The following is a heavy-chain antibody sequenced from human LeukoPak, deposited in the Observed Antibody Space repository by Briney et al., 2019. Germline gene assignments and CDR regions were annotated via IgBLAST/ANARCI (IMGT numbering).Heavy chain of an antibody. D-gene: IGHD1-26*01. J-gene: IGHJ4*02. Sequence: ASVKVSCKASGYTFTGYYMHWVRQAPGQGLEWMGWINPNSGGTNYAQKFQGRVTMTRDTSISTAYMELSRLRSDDTAVYYCARQLEVGATFDYWGQGTLVTVSS. CDR3: ARQLEVGATFDY. CDR1: GYTFTGYY. V-gene: IGHV1-2*02. CDR2: INPNSGGT.